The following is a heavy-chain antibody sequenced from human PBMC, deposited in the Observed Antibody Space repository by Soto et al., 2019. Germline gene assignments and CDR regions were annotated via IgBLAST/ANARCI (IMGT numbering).Heavy chain of an antibody. D-gene: IGHD6-19*01. CDR2: ISYDGSNK. CDR3: AKDPYSSGRGAFDI. V-gene: IGHV3-30*18. Sequence: QVQLVESGGGVVQPGRSLRLSCAASGFTFSSYGMHWVRQAPGKGLEWVAVISYDGSNKYYADSVKGRFTISRDNSKNTLYLQMNSLRAEDTAVYYCAKDPYSSGRGAFDIWGQGTMVTVSS. J-gene: IGHJ3*02. CDR1: GFTFSSYG.